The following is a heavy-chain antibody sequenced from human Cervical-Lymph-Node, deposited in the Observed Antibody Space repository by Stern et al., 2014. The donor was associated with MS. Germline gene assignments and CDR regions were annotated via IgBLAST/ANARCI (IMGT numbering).Heavy chain of an antibody. Sequence: VQLVESGGGVVQPGRSLRLSCAASGFTFSSYAMHWVRQAPGKGLEWVAVISYDGSNKYYADSVKGRFTISRDNSKNTLYLQMNSLRAEDTAVYYCAREQQYSSGWYVFYFDYWGQGTLVTVSS. D-gene: IGHD6-19*01. CDR1: GFTFSSYA. V-gene: IGHV3-30*04. CDR3: AREQQYSSGWYVFYFDY. CDR2: ISYDGSNK. J-gene: IGHJ4*02.